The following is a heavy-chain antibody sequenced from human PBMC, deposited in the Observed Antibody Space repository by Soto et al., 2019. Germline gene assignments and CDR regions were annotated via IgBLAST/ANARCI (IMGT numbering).Heavy chain of an antibody. Sequence: QLTLRESGPPVLKSTETLPLTCTFSGVSLTTNGVGVCWIRQSPGMAPEWLAIIYWEDDKRYSPSLQNRLTITKDAPKKQVVLRLTYMEPVDTDTYFCVHRRRRTGSWSTGDFDYWGPGTPVTVFS. CDR1: GVSLTTNGVG. D-gene: IGHD6-13*01. J-gene: IGHJ4*02. V-gene: IGHV2-5*02. CDR2: IYWEDDK. CDR3: VHRRRRTGSWSTGDFDY.